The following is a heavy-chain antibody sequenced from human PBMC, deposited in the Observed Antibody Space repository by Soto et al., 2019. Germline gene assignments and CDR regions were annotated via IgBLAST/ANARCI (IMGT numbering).Heavy chain of an antibody. J-gene: IGHJ4*02. CDR1: GFTFSSYG. CDR3: AKDYGWFGEPTDVDY. V-gene: IGHV3-23*01. CDR2: ISGSGGST. Sequence: GGSLRLSCAASGFTFSSYGMSWVRQAPGKGLEWVSAISGSGGSTYYADSVKGRFTISRDNSKNTLYLQMNSLRAEDTAVYYCAKDYGWFGEPTDVDYWGQGTLVTVSS. D-gene: IGHD3-10*01.